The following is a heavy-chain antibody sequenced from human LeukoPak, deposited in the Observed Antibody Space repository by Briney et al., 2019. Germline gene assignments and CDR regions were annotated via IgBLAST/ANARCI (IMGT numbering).Heavy chain of an antibody. D-gene: IGHD3-22*01. CDR1: GFTFSSYI. CDR3: ARVSDSTPDEGS. V-gene: IGHV3-21*01. CDR2: ISPSGSHK. Sequence: GGSLRLSCAASGFTFSSYIMDWVRQAPGKGLEWVSSISPSGSHKYYADSVKGRFTISRDNAKNSVSLQMNSLRAEDTAAYYCARVSDSTPDEGSWGQGTLVTVSS. J-gene: IGHJ5*01.